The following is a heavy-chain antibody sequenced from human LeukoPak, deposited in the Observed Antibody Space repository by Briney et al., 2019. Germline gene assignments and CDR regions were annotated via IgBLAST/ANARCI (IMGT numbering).Heavy chain of an antibody. CDR3: AKLVLRYFDWLMDY. V-gene: IGHV3-30*02. J-gene: IGHJ4*02. Sequence: GGSLRLSCAASGFTFSSYGMHWVRQAPGKGLEWVAFIRYDGSNKYYADSVKGRFTISRDNSKNTLYLQMNSLRAEDTAVYYRAKLVLRYFDWLMDYWGQGTLVTVSS. CDR2: IRYDGSNK. D-gene: IGHD3-9*01. CDR1: GFTFSSYG.